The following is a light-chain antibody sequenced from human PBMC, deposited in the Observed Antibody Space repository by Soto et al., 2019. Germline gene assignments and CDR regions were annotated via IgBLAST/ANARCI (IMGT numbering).Light chain of an antibody. CDR2: DVS. V-gene: IGLV2-14*01. CDR3: SSYTGTSTPYI. CDR1: ISDVGGYNY. J-gene: IGLJ1*01. Sequence: ALTQPASVSGSPGQSITISCTGTISDVGGYNYVSWYQQHPGKAPKPMIYDVSNRPSGVSNRFSGSKSGNTASLTISGLQAEDEADYYCSSYTGTSTPYIFGTGTKVTVL.